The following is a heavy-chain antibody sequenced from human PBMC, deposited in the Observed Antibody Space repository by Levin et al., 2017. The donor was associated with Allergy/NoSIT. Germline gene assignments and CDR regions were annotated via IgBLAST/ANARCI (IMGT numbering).Heavy chain of an antibody. J-gene: IGHJ4*02. V-gene: IGHV4-39*01. D-gene: IGHD6-13*01. CDR2: IFYSGST. CDR3: ARHRSHRAAAGTLDY. CDR1: GGSISSSSYY. Sequence: PSETLSLTCTVSGGSISSSSYYWGWIRQPPGKGLEWIGSIFYSGSTYYNLSLKSRVTISLDTSKNLFSLKVSSVTAADTAVYYCARHRSHRAAAGTLDYWGQGTLVIVSS.